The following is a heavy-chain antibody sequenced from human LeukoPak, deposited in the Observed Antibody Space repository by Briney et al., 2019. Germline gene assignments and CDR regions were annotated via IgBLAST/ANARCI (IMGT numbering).Heavy chain of an antibody. D-gene: IGHD4-23*01. Sequence: PGRSLRLSCAASGFTFRNYGMHWVRQAPGKGLEWVSIISYDGSDKYYADSVKGRFTISRDNSQSTLYLQMNSLKTEDTAVYYCTTDSYTVVTPGVGCWGQGALVTVSS. V-gene: IGHV3-30*03. CDR2: ISYDGSDK. CDR3: TTDSYTVVTPGVGC. J-gene: IGHJ4*02. CDR1: GFTFRNYG.